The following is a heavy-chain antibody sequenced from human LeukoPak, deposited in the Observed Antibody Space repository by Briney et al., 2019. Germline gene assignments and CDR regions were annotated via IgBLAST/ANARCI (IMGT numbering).Heavy chain of an antibody. J-gene: IGHJ4*02. CDR1: GYTFTGYY. Sequence: ASVKVSCKASGYTFTGYYMHWVRQAPGQGLEWMGCINPNSGGTKYAQKFQGRVTMTRDTSISTAYMELSSPSSDDTAVYYCARDQGPADFDYWGQGTLVTVSS. CDR3: ARDQGPADFDY. V-gene: IGHV1-2*02. CDR2: INPNSGGT.